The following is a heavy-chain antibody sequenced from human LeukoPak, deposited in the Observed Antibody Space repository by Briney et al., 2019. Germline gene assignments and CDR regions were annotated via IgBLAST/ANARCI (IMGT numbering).Heavy chain of an antibody. CDR1: GLSFSSNW. CDR2: IKRDGSQK. V-gene: IGHV3-7*03. Sequence: GGSLRLSCAAPGLSFSSNWMGWVHQAPGKGLEWVAHIKRDGSQKYYLDSVKGRFTISRDNAKNSLYLQMNSLRVEDTAFYYCAKDNRRHYTSGPNPDSLHWGQGALVTVSS. J-gene: IGHJ4*02. CDR3: AKDNRRHYTSGPNPDSLH. D-gene: IGHD6-19*01.